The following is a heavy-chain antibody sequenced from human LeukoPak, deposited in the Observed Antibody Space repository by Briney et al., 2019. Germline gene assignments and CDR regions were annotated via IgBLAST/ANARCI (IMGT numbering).Heavy chain of an antibody. CDR2: INHSGST. CDR1: GGSFSGYY. CDR3: ARVDTAMVTDY. V-gene: IGHV4-34*01. Sequence: SETLSLTCAVHGGSFSGYYWSWIRQPPGKGLEWIGEINHSGSTNYNPSLKSRVTISVDTSKNQFSLKLSSVTAADTAVYYCARVDTAMVTDYWGQGTLVTVSS. J-gene: IGHJ4*02. D-gene: IGHD5-18*01.